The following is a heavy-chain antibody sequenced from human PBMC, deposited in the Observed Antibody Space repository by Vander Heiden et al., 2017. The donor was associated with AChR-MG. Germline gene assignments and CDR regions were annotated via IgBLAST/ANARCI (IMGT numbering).Heavy chain of an antibody. V-gene: IGHV3-7*01. CDR2: IKQDGSEK. CDR3: ARTPGFYKFDY. CDR1: GFTCSIVG. D-gene: IGHD1-1*01. Sequence: EVQLVESGVGLVQLGGALRLSCADSGFTCSIVGMSWAAQAPGKGLEWVADIKQDGSEKYYVDSVKGRFTISRDNAKNSLYLQMNSLRAEDTAVYYCARTPGFYKFDYWGQGTLVTVSS. J-gene: IGHJ4*01.